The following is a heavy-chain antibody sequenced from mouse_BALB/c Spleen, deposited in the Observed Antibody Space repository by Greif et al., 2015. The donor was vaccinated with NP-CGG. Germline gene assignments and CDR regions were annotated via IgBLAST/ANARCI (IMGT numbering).Heavy chain of an antibody. D-gene: IGHD1-1*01. V-gene: IGHV1-69*01. J-gene: IGHJ2*01. CDR1: GYTFTDYW. Sequence: QVQLQQSGAELVMPGASVKMSCKASGYTFTDYWMHWVKQRPGQGLEWIGAIDTSDSYTSYNQKFKGKATLTVDESSSTAYMQLSSLTSEDSAVYYCARYYGSSYFDYWGQGTTLTVSS. CDR2: IDTSDSYT. CDR3: ARYYGSSYFDY.